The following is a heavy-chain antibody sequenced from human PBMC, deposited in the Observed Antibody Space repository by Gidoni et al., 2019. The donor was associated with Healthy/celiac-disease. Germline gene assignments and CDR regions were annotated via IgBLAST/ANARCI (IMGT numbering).Heavy chain of an antibody. Sequence: QVQLQQWGAGLLKPSETLSLTCAVYGGSFSGYYWSWIRQPPGKGLEWIGEINHSGSTNYNPSLKSRVTISVDTSKNQFSLKLSSVTAADTAVYYCARSHFKRWLQSNIDYWGQGTLVTVSS. D-gene: IGHD5-12*01. J-gene: IGHJ4*02. CDR2: INHSGST. CDR1: GGSFSGYY. V-gene: IGHV4-34*01. CDR3: ARSHFKRWLQSNIDY.